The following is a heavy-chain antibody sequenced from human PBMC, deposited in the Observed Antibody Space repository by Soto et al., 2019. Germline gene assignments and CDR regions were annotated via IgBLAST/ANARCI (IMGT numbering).Heavy chain of an antibody. CDR1: GGSITTPGYS. V-gene: IGHV4-30-2*01. Sequence: SETLSLTCTVSGGSITTPGYSWSWIRQPPGKAPEWIGYVYHNGNAYPKPSLKSRVTISLDGAKNQFSLKMTSVTAADTAVYYCARAWGLRGYSYGYFDYWGQGTLVTVSS. CDR3: ARAWGLRGYSYGYFDY. CDR2: VYHNGNA. J-gene: IGHJ4*02. D-gene: IGHD5-18*01.